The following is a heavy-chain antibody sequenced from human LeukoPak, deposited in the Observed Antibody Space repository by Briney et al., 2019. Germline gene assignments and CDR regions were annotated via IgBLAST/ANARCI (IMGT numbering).Heavy chain of an antibody. CDR2: IYYTGST. CDR3: ARERFAGGYRYLDY. J-gene: IGHJ4*02. CDR1: GGSINSGGYF. Sequence: SETLSLTCTVSGGSINSGGYFWNWIRQPSGRGLEWIGSIYYTGSTSYYPSLKSRLTISIATSKNHFSLRLNSVIAADTAVYYCARERFAGGYRYLDYWGQGTLVTVSS. D-gene: IGHD2-8*02. V-gene: IGHV4-31*03.